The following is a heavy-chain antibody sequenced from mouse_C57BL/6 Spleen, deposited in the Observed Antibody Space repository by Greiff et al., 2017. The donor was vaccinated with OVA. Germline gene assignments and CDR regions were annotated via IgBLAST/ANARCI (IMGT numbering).Heavy chain of an antibody. Sequence: VQLQQSGPELVKPGASVKISCKASGYSFTDYNMNWVKQSNGKSLLWIGVIISNYGTTSYNQKFKSKATFTVDQSSSTAYMQLNSLTSEDSAVYYCARGGDGSTGWYFDVWGTGTTVTVSS. J-gene: IGHJ1*03. CDR2: IISNYGTT. CDR3: ARGGDGSTGWYFDV. V-gene: IGHV1-39*01. D-gene: IGHD2-3*01. CDR1: GYSFTDYN.